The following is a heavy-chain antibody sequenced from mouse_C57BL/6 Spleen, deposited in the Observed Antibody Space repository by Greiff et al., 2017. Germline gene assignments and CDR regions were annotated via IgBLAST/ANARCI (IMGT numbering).Heavy chain of an antibody. CDR2: FYPGSGSI. Sequence: QVQLQQSGAELVKPGASVKLSCKASGYTFTEYTIHWVKQRSGQGLEWIGWFYPGSGSIKYNEKFKDKATLTADKSSSPVYMELSRLTSEDSAVYFCARHEDGRELRQYYFDYWGQGTTLTVSS. J-gene: IGHJ2*01. D-gene: IGHD3-2*02. V-gene: IGHV1-62-2*01. CDR3: ARHEDGRELRQYYFDY. CDR1: GYTFTEYT.